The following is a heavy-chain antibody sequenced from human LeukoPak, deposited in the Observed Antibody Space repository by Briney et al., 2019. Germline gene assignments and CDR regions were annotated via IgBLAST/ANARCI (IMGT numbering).Heavy chain of an antibody. CDR1: GFTFNNYG. V-gene: IGHV3-66*01. CDR2: IYSSDAT. D-gene: IGHD1-14*01. Sequence: GGSLRLSCAVSGFTFNNYGMTWVRQAPGKGLEWVSIIYSSDATYYADSVKGRFTVSRDKAKNTLYLQMNSLRADDTAVYYCARETPGSRVFDSWGQGTLVTVSS. J-gene: IGHJ4*02. CDR3: ARETPGSRVFDS.